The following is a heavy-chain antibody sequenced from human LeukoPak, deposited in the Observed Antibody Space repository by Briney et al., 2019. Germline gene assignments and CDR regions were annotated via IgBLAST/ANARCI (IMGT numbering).Heavy chain of an antibody. J-gene: IGHJ4*02. CDR1: GYTFTGYY. CDR2: INPNSGDT. V-gene: IGHV1-2*02. Sequence: ASVKVSCKASGYTFTGYYMHWVRQAPGQGLEWMGWINPNSGDTNYAQKFQGRVTMTRDTSINTAYMELSRLTSDDTAIYYCARDPAAVPYFDYWGQGTLVTVSS. D-gene: IGHD6-13*01. CDR3: ARDPAAVPYFDY.